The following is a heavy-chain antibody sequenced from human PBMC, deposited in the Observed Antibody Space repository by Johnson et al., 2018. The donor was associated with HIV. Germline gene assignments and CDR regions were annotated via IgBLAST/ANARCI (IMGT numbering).Heavy chain of an antibody. D-gene: IGHD3-22*01. V-gene: IGHV3-53*01. J-gene: IGHJ3*02. CDR1: GFTVSTNY. Sequence: VHLVESGGGLIQPGGSLRLSCVASGFTVSTNYMTWVRQAPGKGLEWVSLIYSGDNTYYADSVKGRFIISRDNSKNTLYLQMNSLRAEDTAVYYCAKEIGQYYYESSGYAFDMWGQGTMVTVSS. CDR3: AKEIGQYYYESSGYAFDM. CDR2: IYSGDNT.